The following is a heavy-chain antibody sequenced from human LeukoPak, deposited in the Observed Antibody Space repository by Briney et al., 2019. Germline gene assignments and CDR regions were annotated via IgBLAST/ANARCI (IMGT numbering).Heavy chain of an antibody. D-gene: IGHD3-10*01. CDR1: GYSISRGYY. J-gene: IGHJ4*02. V-gene: IGHV4-38-2*02. CDR2: INHRGST. CDR3: ARDVSGYFTGSDY. Sequence: SETLSLTCTVSGYSISRGYYWGWIRQPPGKGLEWIGSINHRGSTYYNPSLKSRVTISVDTSKNQFSLKLSSVTAADTAVYYCARDVSGYFTGSDYWGQGTLVTVSS.